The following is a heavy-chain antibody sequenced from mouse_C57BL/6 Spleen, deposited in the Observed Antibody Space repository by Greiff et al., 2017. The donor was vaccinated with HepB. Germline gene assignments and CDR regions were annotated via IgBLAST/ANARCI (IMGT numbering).Heavy chain of an antibody. CDR1: GFTFSDYG. CDR2: ISSGSSTI. J-gene: IGHJ4*01. Sequence: EVMLVESGGGLVKPGGSLKLSCAASGFTFSDYGMHWVRQAPEKGLEWVAYISSGSSTIYYADTVKGRFTISRDNAKNTLFLQMTSLRSEDTAMYYCAPLQRGVRAMDYWGQGTSVTVSS. D-gene: IGHD1-2*01. V-gene: IGHV5-17*01. CDR3: APLQRGVRAMDY.